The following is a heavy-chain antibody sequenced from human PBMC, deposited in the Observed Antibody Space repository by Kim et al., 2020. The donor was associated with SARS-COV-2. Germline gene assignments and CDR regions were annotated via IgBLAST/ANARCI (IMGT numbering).Heavy chain of an antibody. CDR3: ASQGIAAAGSTGNRDYYYYGMDV. J-gene: IGHJ6*02. Sequence: ASVKVSCKSSGYTFTSYAMHWVRQAPGQRLEWMGWINAGNGNTKYSQKFQGRVTITRDTSASTAYMELSSLRSEDTAVYYCASQGIAAAGSTGNRDYYYYGMDVWGQGTTVTVSS. D-gene: IGHD6-13*01. CDR2: INAGNGNT. V-gene: IGHV1-3*01. CDR1: GYTFTSYA.